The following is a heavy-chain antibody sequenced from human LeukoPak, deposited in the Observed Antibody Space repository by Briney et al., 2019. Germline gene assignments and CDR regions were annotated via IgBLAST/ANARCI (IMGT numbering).Heavy chain of an antibody. CDR3: ARDRTYYYGPGSRMDV. CDR1: GGSISSGGYY. V-gene: IGHV4-31*03. J-gene: IGHJ6*02. Sequence: PSQTLSLTCTVSGGSISSGGYYWSWIRQHPGTGLEWIGYIYYSGSTYYNPSLKSRVTISVDTSKNQFSLKLSSVTAADTAVYYCARDRTYYYGPGSRMDVWGQGTTVTVSS. CDR2: IYYSGST. D-gene: IGHD3-10*01.